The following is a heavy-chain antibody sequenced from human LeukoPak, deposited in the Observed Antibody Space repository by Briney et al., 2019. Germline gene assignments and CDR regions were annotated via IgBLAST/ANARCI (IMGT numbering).Heavy chain of an antibody. CDR1: GDSVSSNSAA. J-gene: IGHJ4*02. CDR2: TYYRSKWYN. CDR3: ARAKGRSPLFDY. V-gene: IGHV6-1*01. Sequence: SQTLSLTCAISGDSVSSNSAAWNWIRQSPSRGLEWLGRTYYRSKWYNDYAVSVKGRIAINPDTSKNQFSLQLDSVTPEDTAVYYCARAKGRSPLFDYWGQGTLVTVSS. D-gene: IGHD6-13*01.